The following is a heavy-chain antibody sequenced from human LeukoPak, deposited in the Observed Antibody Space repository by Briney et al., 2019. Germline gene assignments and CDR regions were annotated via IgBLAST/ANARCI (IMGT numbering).Heavy chain of an antibody. CDR3: ATTLRYSGYDLLDY. V-gene: IGHV4-61*02. J-gene: IGHJ4*02. Sequence: SETLSLTCTVSGGSISSGSYYWSWIRQPAGKGLEWIGRIYTSGSTNYNPSLKSRVTISVDTSKNQLSLKLSSVTAADTAVYYCATTLRYSGYDLLDYWGQGTLVTVSS. CDR2: IYTSGST. CDR1: GGSISSGSYY. D-gene: IGHD5-12*01.